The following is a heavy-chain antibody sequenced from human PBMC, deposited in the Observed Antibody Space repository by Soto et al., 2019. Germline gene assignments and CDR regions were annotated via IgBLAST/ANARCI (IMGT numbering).Heavy chain of an antibody. Sequence: GGSLRLSCAASGFTFRTYAMHWVRQAPGKGLEWVAVISYDAISEYYADSVKGRFTISRDSSKNTLSLQMNNLATEDTAIYYCVRYCDPPTCNAALWGQGTLVTVSS. D-gene: IGHD2-21*01. V-gene: IGHV3-30-3*01. CDR2: ISYDAISE. CDR3: VRYCDPPTCNAAL. J-gene: IGHJ4*02. CDR1: GFTFRTYA.